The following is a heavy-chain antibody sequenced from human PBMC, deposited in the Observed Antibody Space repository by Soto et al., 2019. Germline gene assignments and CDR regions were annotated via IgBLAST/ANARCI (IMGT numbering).Heavy chain of an antibody. CDR2: ISAYNGNT. CDR3: ARDKWKWNPSWFDT. V-gene: IGHV1-18*01. CDR1: GYTFTSYG. Sequence: ASVKVSCKASGYTFTSYGISWVRQAPGQGLEWMGWISAYNGNTNYAQKLQGRVTMTTDTSTSTAYMELRSLRSDDTAVYYCARDKWKWNPSWFDTWGQGTLVTVSS. J-gene: IGHJ5*02. D-gene: IGHD1-20*01.